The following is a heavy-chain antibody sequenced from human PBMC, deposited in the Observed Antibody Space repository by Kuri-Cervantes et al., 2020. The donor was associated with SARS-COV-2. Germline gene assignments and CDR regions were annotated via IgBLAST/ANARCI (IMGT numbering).Heavy chain of an antibody. J-gene: IGHJ4*02. V-gene: IGHV3-15*01. D-gene: IGHD3/OR15-3a*01. Sequence: GGSLRLSCAASGFTFSNAWMSWVRQAPGKGLEWVGRIKSKTDGGTTDYAAPVKGRFTISRDNSKNTLFLQMNSLRAEDTAVYYCAKAWTFWGQGTLVTVSS. CDR3: AKAWTF. CDR1: GFTFSNAW. CDR2: IKSKTDGGTT.